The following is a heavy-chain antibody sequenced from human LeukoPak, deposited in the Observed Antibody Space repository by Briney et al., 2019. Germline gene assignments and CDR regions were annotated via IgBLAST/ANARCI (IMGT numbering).Heavy chain of an antibody. CDR1: GYTFTGYY. J-gene: IGHJ4*02. CDR3: ARDDGVAAAGTPLFDY. V-gene: IGHV1-2*02. CDR2: INPNSGGT. Sequence: GASVKVSCKASGYTFTGYYMHWVRQAPGQGLEWMGWINPNSGGTNYAQKFQGRVTITADKSTSTAYMELSSLRSEDTAVYYCARDDGVAAAGTPLFDYWGQGTLVTVSS. D-gene: IGHD6-13*01.